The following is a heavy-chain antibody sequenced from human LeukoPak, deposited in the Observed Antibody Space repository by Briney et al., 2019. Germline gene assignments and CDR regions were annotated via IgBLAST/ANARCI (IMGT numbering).Heavy chain of an antibody. D-gene: IGHD3-22*01. V-gene: IGHV4-34*01. Sequence: SETLSLTCAVYGGSFSGYYWSWIRQPPGKGLECIGEINHSGSTNYNPSLKSRVTISVDTSKNQFSLKLSSVTAADTAVYYCARVGRSITVIVVVITSRTRHPFDYWGQGTLVTVSS. CDR1: GGSFSGYY. CDR3: ARVGRSITVIVVVITSRTRHPFDY. J-gene: IGHJ4*02. CDR2: INHSGST.